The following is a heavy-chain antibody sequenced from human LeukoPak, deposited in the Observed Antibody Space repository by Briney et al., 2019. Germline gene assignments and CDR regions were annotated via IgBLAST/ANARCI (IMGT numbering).Heavy chain of an antibody. CDR2: IYYSGST. CDR3: ARDISGGSHVFDI. V-gene: IGHV4-59*08. Sequence: SETLSLTCTVSGGSSRGYYWNWIRQPPGKGLEWIGSIYYSGSTNYNPSLESRVTFSVDTSKKQFSLQLNSVTAADTAVYYCARDISGGSHVFDIWGQGTMVTVSS. D-gene: IGHD3-3*02. CDR1: GGSSRGYY. J-gene: IGHJ3*02.